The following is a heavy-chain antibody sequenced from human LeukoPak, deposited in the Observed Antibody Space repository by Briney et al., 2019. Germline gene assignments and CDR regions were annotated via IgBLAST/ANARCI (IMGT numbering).Heavy chain of an antibody. D-gene: IGHD2-2*01. CDR1: RFTFSSYG. V-gene: IGHV3-33*01. J-gene: IGHJ5*02. CDR2: IWYDGSNK. Sequence: GRSLRLSCAASRFTFSSYGMHWVRQAPGKGLEWVAVIWYDGSNKYYADSVKGRFTISRDNSKNTLYLQMNSLRAEDTAVYYCARDNIVVVPAAITNWFDPWGQGTLVTVSS. CDR3: ARDNIVVVPAAITNWFDP.